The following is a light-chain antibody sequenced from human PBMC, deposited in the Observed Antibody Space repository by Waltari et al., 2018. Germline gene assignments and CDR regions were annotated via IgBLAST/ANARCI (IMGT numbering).Light chain of an antibody. V-gene: IGLV1-40*01. Sequence: QSVLTQPPSVSGAPGPRVTISCSGGSSNTGANSDFHWYQQFPGTAPKLLIYGSSNRPSGVPDRVSGSKSGTSASLDISGLQAEDEADYYCQTYDGRISAWVFGGGTKLTVL. CDR1: SSNTGANSD. CDR2: GSS. CDR3: QTYDGRISAWV. J-gene: IGLJ3*02.